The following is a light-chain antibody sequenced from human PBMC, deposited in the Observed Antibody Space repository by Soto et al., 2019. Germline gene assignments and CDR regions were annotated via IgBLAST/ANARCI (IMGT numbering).Light chain of an antibody. CDR3: SSYTSSSRPL. Sequence: QSALTQPRSVSGSPGQSVTISCTGTSSDVGGYNYVSWYQQHPGKAPKLMIYDVSKRPSGVPDRFSGSKSGNTASLTISGLQAEDEADYYCSSYTSSSRPLFGGGTKVTV. V-gene: IGLV2-11*01. J-gene: IGLJ3*02. CDR2: DVS. CDR1: SSDVGGYNY.